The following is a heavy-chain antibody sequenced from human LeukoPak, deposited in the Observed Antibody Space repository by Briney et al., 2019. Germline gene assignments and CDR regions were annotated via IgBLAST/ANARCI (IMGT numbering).Heavy chain of an antibody. D-gene: IGHD3-10*01. CDR3: VATRVCGGVLLRPNCLYFEN. CDR2: ISGSGGST. J-gene: IGHJ4*02. Sequence: GGSLRLSCAASGFTFSSYAMSWVRQAPGKGLEWVSAISGSGGSTYYADSVKGRFTISRDNSKNTLYLQMNSLRAEDTAVYYCVATRVCGGVLLRPNCLYFENWGQGTLVSVSS. V-gene: IGHV3-23*01. CDR1: GFTFSSYA.